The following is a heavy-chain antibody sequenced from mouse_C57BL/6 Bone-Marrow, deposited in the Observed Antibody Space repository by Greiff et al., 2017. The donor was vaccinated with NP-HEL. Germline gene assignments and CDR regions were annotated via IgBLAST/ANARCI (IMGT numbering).Heavy chain of an antibody. Sequence: EVQLQQSGPELVKPGASVKISCKASGSTFTDYYMNWVKQSHGKSLEWIGDINPNNGGTSYNQKFKGKATLTVDKSSSTAYMELRSLTSEDSAVYYCARSDFLTVDYWGQGSTLTVSS. D-gene: IGHD4-1*01. V-gene: IGHV1-26*01. J-gene: IGHJ2*01. CDR3: ARSDFLTVDY. CDR2: INPNNGGT. CDR1: GSTFTDYY.